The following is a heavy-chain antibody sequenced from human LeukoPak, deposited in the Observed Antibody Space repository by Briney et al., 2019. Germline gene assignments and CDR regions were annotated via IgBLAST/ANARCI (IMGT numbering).Heavy chain of an antibody. Sequence: GGSLRLSCAASGFTFSSYSMNWVRQAPGKGLEWVSSISSSSSYIYYADSVKGRFTISRDNAKNSLYLQMNSLRAEDTAVYYCARGGAYCSSTSCYVYYDYYGMDVWGQGTTVTVSS. CDR2: ISSSSSYI. V-gene: IGHV3-21*01. CDR3: ARGGAYCSSTSCYVYYDYYGMDV. CDR1: GFTFSSYS. D-gene: IGHD2-2*01. J-gene: IGHJ6*02.